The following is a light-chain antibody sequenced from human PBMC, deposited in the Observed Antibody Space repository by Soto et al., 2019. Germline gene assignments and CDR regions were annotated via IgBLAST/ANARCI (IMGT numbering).Light chain of an antibody. CDR1: QGITKY. CDR3: QKYNSAPWT. V-gene: IGKV1-27*01. J-gene: IGKJ1*01. Sequence: DIQMTQSPSSLSASVGDRVTITCRASQGITKYLAWYQQKPGKVTNLLISAASTLQSGVPSRFSGSGSGTDFTLTISSLQPEDVATYYCQKYNSAPWTFGQGTKVEIK. CDR2: AAS.